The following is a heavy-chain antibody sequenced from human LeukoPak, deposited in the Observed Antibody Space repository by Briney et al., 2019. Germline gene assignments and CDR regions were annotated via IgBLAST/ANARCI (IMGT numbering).Heavy chain of an antibody. V-gene: IGHV3-66*01. CDR3: ARDLVVAGTYGFGN. CDR2: IYSGGST. D-gene: IGHD6-19*01. J-gene: IGHJ4*02. Sequence: GGSLRLSCAASGFTVSSDYMSWVRQAPGKGLEWVSSIYSGGSTFYADSVKDRFTISRDNSKNTLHLQMTSLRAEDAAVYYCARDLVVAGTYGFGNWGQGTLVTVSS. CDR1: GFTVSSDY.